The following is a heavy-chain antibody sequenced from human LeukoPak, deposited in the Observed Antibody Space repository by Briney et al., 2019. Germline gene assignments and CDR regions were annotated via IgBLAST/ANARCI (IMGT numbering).Heavy chain of an antibody. CDR1: GFTFSSYW. D-gene: IGHD4-11*01. Sequence: PGGSLRLSCAASGFTFSSYWMHWVRQAPGKGLVWVSRINTDGSSTSYADSVKGRFTISRDNAKNSLYLQMNSLRAEDTAVYYCARGSAVTANNFDFWGQGTLVTVSS. CDR2: INTDGSST. J-gene: IGHJ4*02. CDR3: ARGSAVTANNFDF. V-gene: IGHV3-74*01.